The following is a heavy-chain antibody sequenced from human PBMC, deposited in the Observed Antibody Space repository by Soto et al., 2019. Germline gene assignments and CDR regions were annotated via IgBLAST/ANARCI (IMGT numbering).Heavy chain of an antibody. CDR1: GFTFSSYW. CDR2: IKQDGSEK. V-gene: IGHV3-7*03. J-gene: IGHJ6*02. D-gene: IGHD6-13*01. Sequence: GGSLRLSCAASGFTFSSYWMSWVRQAPGKGLEWVANIKQDGSEKYYVDSVEGRFTISRDNAKNSLYLQMNSLRAEDTAVYYCARDTAAGDYGMDVWGQGTTVTVSS. CDR3: ARDTAAGDYGMDV.